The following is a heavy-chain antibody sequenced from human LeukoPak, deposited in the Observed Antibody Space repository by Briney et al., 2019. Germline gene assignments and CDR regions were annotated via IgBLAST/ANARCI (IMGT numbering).Heavy chain of an antibody. Sequence: PGGSLRLSCAASGFTFSSYSMNWVRQAPGKGLEWVSYISSSSSTIYYADSVKGRFTISRDNAKNSLYLQMNSLRAEDTAVYYCARRMTTGGNWFDPWGQGTLVTVSS. CDR1: GFTFSSYS. V-gene: IGHV3-48*04. CDR3: ARRMTTGGNWFDP. J-gene: IGHJ5*02. D-gene: IGHD4-11*01. CDR2: ISSSSSTI.